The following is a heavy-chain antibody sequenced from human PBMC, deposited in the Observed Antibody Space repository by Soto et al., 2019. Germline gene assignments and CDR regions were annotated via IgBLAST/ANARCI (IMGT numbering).Heavy chain of an antibody. CDR1: GFTFKSYH. CDR2: ISDSGGRT. V-gene: IGHV3-23*01. J-gene: IGHJ4*02. CDR3: AKRELDDN. D-gene: IGHD1-1*01. Sequence: GGSLRLSCVASGFTFKSYHMSWVRQAPGKGLEWLSGISDSGGRTDYADSVRGRFTISRDNSKNTLYLQMHTLRAEDTAVYFCAKRELDDNWGKGT.